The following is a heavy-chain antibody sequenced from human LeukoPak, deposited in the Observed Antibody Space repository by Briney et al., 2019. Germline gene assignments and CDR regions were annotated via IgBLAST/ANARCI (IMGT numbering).Heavy chain of an antibody. CDR3: ARDSRPNSSSSRKDFDY. V-gene: IGHV3-48*03. Sequence: GSLRLSCAASGFTFSSYEMNWVRQAPGKGLEWVSYISSSGSTIYYADSAKGRFTISRDNAKNSLYLQMNSLRAEDTAVYYCARDSRPNSSSSRKDFDYWGQGTLVTVSS. CDR1: GFTFSSYE. CDR2: ISSSGSTI. J-gene: IGHJ4*02. D-gene: IGHD6-6*01.